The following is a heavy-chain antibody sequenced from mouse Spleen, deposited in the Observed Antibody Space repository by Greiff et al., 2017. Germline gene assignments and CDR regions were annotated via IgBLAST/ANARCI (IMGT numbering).Heavy chain of an antibody. D-gene: IGHD1-2*01. CDR2: IDPRDGST. CDR3: AKLRLYAMDY. J-gene: IGHJ4*01. CDR1: GYTFTSYD. Sequence: QVQLQQSGPELVKPGASVKLSCKASGYTFTSYDINWVQQRPGQGLEWIGWIDPRDGSTKYNEKFKGKATLTVDTSSSTAYMELHSLTSEDSAVYFCAKLRLYAMDYWGQGTSVTVSS. V-gene: IGHV1-85*01.